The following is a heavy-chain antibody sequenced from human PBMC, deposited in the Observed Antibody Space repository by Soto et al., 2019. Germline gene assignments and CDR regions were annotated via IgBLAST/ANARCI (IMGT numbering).Heavy chain of an antibody. Sequence: GGSLRLSCAASGFTFSGSAMHWVRQASGKGLEWVGRIRSKANSYATAYAASVKGRFTISRDDSKNTAYLQMNSLKTEDTAVYYCTRLTSYDTLTGYYYYGMDVWGQGTTVTVSS. D-gene: IGHD3-9*01. CDR2: IRSKANSYAT. V-gene: IGHV3-73*01. CDR3: TRLTSYDTLTGYYYYGMDV. J-gene: IGHJ6*02. CDR1: GFTFSGSA.